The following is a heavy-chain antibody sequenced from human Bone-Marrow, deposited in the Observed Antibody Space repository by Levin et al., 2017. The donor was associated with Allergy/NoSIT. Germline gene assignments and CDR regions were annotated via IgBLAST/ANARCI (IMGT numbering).Heavy chain of an antibody. Sequence: ASVKVSCKASGYTFTGYYMHWVRQAPGQGLEWMGWINPNSGGTNYAQKFQGRVTMTRDTSISTAYMELSRLRSDDTAVYYCAGSLVFVGEFDYWGQGTLVTVSS. J-gene: IGHJ4*02. CDR3: AGSLVFVGEFDY. CDR2: INPNSGGT. D-gene: IGHD3-16*01. CDR1: GYTFTGYY. V-gene: IGHV1-2*02.